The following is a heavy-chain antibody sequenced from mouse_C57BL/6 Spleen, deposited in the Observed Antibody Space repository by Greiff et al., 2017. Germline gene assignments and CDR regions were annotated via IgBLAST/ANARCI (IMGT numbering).Heavy chain of an antibody. D-gene: IGHD1-1*01. J-gene: IGHJ3*01. Sequence: QVQLQQSGAELVKPGASVKISCKASGYAFSSYWMNWVKQRPGKGLEWIGQIYPGDGDTNYNGKFKGKATLTADKSSSTAYMQLSSLTSEDSAVYFCARETTVEGAWFAYWGQGTLVTVSA. CDR2: IYPGDGDT. V-gene: IGHV1-80*01. CDR1: GYAFSSYW. CDR3: ARETTVEGAWFAY.